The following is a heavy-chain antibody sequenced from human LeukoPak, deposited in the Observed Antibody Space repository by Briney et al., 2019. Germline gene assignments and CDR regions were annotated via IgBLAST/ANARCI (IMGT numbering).Heavy chain of an antibody. CDR2: INHSGST. CDR3: AREGSVVVPAAIDAFDI. Sequence: SETLSLTCTVSGGSISSSSYYWSWIRQPPGKGLEWIGEINHSGSTNYNPSLKSRVTISVDTSKNQFSLKLSSVTAADTAVYYCAREGSVVVPAAIDAFDIWGQGTMVTVSS. D-gene: IGHD2-2*01. CDR1: GGSISSSSYY. J-gene: IGHJ3*02. V-gene: IGHV4-39*07.